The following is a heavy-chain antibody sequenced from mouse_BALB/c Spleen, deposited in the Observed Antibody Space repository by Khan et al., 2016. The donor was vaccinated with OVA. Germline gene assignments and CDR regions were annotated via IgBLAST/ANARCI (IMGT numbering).Heavy chain of an antibody. CDR3: VGDGAYHRNDGWFAY. CDR1: GYTFTSYT. V-gene: IGHV1-4*01. CDR2: INPSNGYT. D-gene: IGHD2-14*01. J-gene: IGHJ3*01. Sequence: QVQLKQSGAELARPGASVKMSCKASGYTFTSYTIHWIKLRPGQGLEWIGYINPSNGYTNYNQKFKDKATLTADKSSTTAYMQLSSLTSDESAVYYCVGDGAYHRNDGWFAYWGQGTLVTVSA.